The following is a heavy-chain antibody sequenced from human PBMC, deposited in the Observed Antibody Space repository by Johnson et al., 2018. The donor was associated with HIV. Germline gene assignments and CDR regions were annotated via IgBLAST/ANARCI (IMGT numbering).Heavy chain of an antibody. V-gene: IGHV3-7*04. CDR2: VKEDGSDK. CDR3: ARAQQYDFWSGYYPIGGAAFDF. D-gene: IGHD3-3*01. J-gene: IGHJ3*01. CDR1: GFTFSSYW. Sequence: VQLVESGGGLVQPGGSLRLSCAASGFTFSSYWMSWVRQAPGKGLEWVANVKEDGSDKYYVDSVKGRFTISRDNAKNTLYLQMNSLRVEDTAVSYFARAQQYDFWSGYYPIGGAAFDFWGQGQMVTVSS.